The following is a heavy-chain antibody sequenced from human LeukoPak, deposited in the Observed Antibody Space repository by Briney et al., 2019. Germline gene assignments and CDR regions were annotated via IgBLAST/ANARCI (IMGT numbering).Heavy chain of an antibody. Sequence: SSVKVSCKASGGTFSRYTISWVRQAPGQGLECVGRIIPILGIANYAQTVQGRVTITADKSTSTAYMELSSLRSEDTAVYYCAKTETKNYYYYYRDVWGKGTTVTVSS. CDR2: IIPILGIA. CDR3: AKTETKNYYYYYRDV. CDR1: GGTFSRYT. V-gene: IGHV1-69*02. D-gene: IGHD5-24*01. J-gene: IGHJ6*03.